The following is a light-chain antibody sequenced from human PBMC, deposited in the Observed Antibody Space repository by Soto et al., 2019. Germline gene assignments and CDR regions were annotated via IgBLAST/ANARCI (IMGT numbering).Light chain of an antibody. Sequence: EIVLTQSPATLSLSPGERATLSCRASPSVSSYLAWYQQKPGQAPRLLIYDASNRATGIPARFSGSGSGTDCTLTISSLEPEDFAVYYCQQRSNWPPLTCGGGTKVEIK. J-gene: IGKJ4*01. CDR1: PSVSSY. CDR2: DAS. CDR3: QQRSNWPPLT. V-gene: IGKV3-11*01.